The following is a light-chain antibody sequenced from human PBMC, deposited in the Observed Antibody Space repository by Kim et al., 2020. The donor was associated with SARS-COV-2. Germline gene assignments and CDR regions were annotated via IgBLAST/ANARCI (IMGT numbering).Light chain of an antibody. V-gene: IGLV2-23*02. J-gene: IGLJ1*01. Sequence: GRSLTISCPGTSSDVGTYDLVSWYQLHPGKAPKFMIYEVTKRPSGVSHRFSGSKSGNTASLTISGLQAEDEADYYCCSYAGSSTFVFGIGTKVTVL. CDR2: EVT. CDR3: CSYAGSSTFV. CDR1: SSDVGTYDL.